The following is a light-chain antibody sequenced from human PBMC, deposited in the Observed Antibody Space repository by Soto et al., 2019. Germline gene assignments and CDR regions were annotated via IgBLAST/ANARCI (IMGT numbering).Light chain of an antibody. CDR2: AAS. CDR1: EDISTW. Sequence: DSQMAQSPSSLSASVGDRVTSTCRSSEDISTWLAWYQQKPGKAPKLLIFAASTLVRGVPSRFSGRGSGTEFTLTISSLQADDYATFYCQQYHTDWTCGQGTKGDIK. J-gene: IGKJ1*01. CDR3: QQYHTDWT. V-gene: IGKV1-5*01.